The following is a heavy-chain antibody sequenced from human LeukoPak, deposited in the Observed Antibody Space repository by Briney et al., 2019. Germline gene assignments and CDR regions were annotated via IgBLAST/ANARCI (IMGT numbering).Heavy chain of an antibody. CDR2: IYYSGST. D-gene: IGHD3-10*01. CDR1: GGSISSGGYY. J-gene: IGHJ4*02. Sequence: SQTLSLTCTVSGGSISSGGYYWSWIRQHPGKGLEWIGYIYYSGSTYYNPSLKSRVTISVDTSKNQFSLKLSPVTAADTAVYYCARETYYYGSGSYPFDYWGQGTLVTVSS. CDR3: ARETYYYGSGSYPFDY. V-gene: IGHV4-31*03.